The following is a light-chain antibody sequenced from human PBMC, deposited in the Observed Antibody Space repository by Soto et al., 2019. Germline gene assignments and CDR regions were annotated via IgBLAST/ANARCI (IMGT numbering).Light chain of an antibody. Sequence: EIVLTQSPGTLSLSPGERATLSCRASQSVHDSYLAWYQQKPGQAPSLLIYDTSSRATGIPDRFSGSGSGTDFALNISRVEPEDFAMYFCQQYGSSPGTFGQGTKVDIK. CDR1: QSVHDSY. CDR2: DTS. J-gene: IGKJ1*01. CDR3: QQYGSSPGT. V-gene: IGKV3-20*01.